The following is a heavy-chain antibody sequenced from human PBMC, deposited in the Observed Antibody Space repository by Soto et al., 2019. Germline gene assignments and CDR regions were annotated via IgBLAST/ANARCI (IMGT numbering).Heavy chain of an antibody. J-gene: IGHJ6*03. D-gene: IGHD4-17*01. Sequence: QVRLQQWGAGLLKPSETLSLTCAVYGGSFSGYYWNWIRQPPGKGLEWIGEIDHSGDTKYNPSLKSRVTISVDTSKNQFYLKLSSVTAADTAVYYCARDLGLRSAGDLYYYYMDVWGKGTTVTVSS. CDR1: GGSFSGYY. CDR2: IDHSGDT. V-gene: IGHV4-34*01. CDR3: ARDLGLRSAGDLYYYYMDV.